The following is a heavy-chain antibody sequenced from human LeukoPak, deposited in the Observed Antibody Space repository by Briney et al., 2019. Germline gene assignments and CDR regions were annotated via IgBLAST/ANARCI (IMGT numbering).Heavy chain of an antibody. CDR1: GYSFTNYW. CDR2: IYPGDSDT. V-gene: IGHV5-51*01. CDR3: ARRDYGGNSAGACDY. Sequence: GESLKISCKDSGYSFTNYWIGWVRQMPGKGLEWMGIIYPGDSDTRYSPSFQGQVTISADKSISTAYLQWSSLKASDTAMYYCARRDYGGNSAGACDYWGQGTLVTVSS. D-gene: IGHD4-23*01. J-gene: IGHJ4*02.